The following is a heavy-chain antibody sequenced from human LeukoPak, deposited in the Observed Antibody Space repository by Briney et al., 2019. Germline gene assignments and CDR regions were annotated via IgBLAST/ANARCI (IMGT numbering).Heavy chain of an antibody. D-gene: IGHD3-10*01. CDR1: GFTVSSNY. J-gene: IGHJ6*03. V-gene: IGHV3-53*01. CDR2: IYSGGST. Sequence: RSGGSLRLSCAASGFTVSSNYMSWVRQAPGKALEWLSVIYSGGSTYYADSVKVRFPISRDNSKNTLYLQMNSLRAEDTAVYYCASGSGSYRTPYYYMDVWGTGTTVTVSS. CDR3: ASGSGSYRTPYYYMDV.